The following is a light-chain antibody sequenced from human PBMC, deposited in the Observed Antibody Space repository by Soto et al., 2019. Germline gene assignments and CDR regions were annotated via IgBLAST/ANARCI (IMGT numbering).Light chain of an antibody. CDR2: AAS. CDR3: QQYYSYSVT. V-gene: IGKV1-12*01. J-gene: IGKJ1*01. Sequence: DIQMTQSPSSVSASVGDRVTITCRASQGVSNWLAWYQQKPGKAPKLLIYAASSLQSGVPSRFSGSGSGTDFTLTISCLQSEDFATYYCQQYYSYSVTFGQGTKVDI. CDR1: QGVSNW.